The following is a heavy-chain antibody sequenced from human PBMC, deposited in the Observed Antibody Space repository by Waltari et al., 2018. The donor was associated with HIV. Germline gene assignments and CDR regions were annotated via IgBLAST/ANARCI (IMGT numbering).Heavy chain of an antibody. CDR1: GGSVINSDYY. D-gene: IGHD2-8*01. CDR3: ARRPRMAAFYLYYGMDV. Sequence: QLQLQQSGPGLVKPSEILSLTCTVSGGSVINSDYYWDFIRQSPGKGLEWIGNIYYTGTTFYNPSLKSRVTMSADLSRNQFSLRLNSVTAADTAIYYCARRPRMAAFYLYYGMDVWGQGTTVTVSS. J-gene: IGHJ6*02. V-gene: IGHV4-39*01. CDR2: IYYTGTT.